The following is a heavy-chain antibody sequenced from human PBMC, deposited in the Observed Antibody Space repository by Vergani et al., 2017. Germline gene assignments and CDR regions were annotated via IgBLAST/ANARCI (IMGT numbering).Heavy chain of an antibody. CDR3: AGDGLEAFDI. Sequence: EVQLVESGGGLVQPGGSLRLSCAASGFIFSSYEMDWVRQAPGKGLEWISYISSSGSTIYYADSVKGRFTISRDYAKKSLYLQMNSRRAEDTAVYYCAGDGLEAFDIWGQGTMVIVSS. CDR2: ISSSGSTI. D-gene: IGHD1-1*01. CDR1: GFIFSSYE. J-gene: IGHJ3*02. V-gene: IGHV3-48*03.